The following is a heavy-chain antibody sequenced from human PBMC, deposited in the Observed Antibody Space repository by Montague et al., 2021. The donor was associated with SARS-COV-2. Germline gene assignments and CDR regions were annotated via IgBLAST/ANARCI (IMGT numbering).Heavy chain of an antibody. CDR3: ARTSQYCDTTSCYLPNAMDV. V-gene: IGHV4-38-2*02. J-gene: IGHJ6*02. D-gene: IGHD2-2*01. CDR2: IWHGGST. CDR1: HYSITYAYY. Sequence: SETLSLTCTVSHYSITYAYYWGWVRLPPGKGLEGIGNIWHGGSTYYNPSLKSRVTISVDTSKNQFSLKLTSVTAADTAVYYCARTSQYCDTTSCYLPNAMDVWGQGTTVTVSS.